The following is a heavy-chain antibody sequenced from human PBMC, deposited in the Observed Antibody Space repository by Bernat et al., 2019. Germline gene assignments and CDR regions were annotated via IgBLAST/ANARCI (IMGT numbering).Heavy chain of an antibody. CDR2: IRSKAYGGTT. V-gene: IGHV3-49*05. J-gene: IGHJ4*02. CDR1: GFTFSSYS. CDR3: TRGRITIFGVVKGNDY. D-gene: IGHD3-3*01. Sequence: EVQLVESGGGLVKPGGSLRLSCAASGFTFSSYSMNWFRQAPGKGLEWVGFIRSKAYGGTTEYAASVKGRFTISRDDSKSIAYLQMNSLKTEDTAVYYCTRGRITIFGVVKGNDYWGQGTLVTVSS.